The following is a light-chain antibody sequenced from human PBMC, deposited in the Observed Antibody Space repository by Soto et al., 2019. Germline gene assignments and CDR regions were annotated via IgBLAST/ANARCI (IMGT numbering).Light chain of an antibody. J-gene: IGLJ3*02. CDR3: NSYTKSSTLNWV. Sequence: QSALTQPASVSGSPGQSITISCIGTSSDVGGYNYVSWYQQHPGKAPKLIIYEVSNRPSGVSNRFSGSKSGNTASLTISGLQAEDEADYYCNSYTKSSTLNWVFGGGTQLTVL. V-gene: IGLV2-14*01. CDR2: EVS. CDR1: SSDVGGYNY.